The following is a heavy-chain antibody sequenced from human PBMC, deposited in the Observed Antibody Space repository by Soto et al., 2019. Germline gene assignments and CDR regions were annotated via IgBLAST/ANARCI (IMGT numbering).Heavy chain of an antibody. D-gene: IGHD5-12*01. CDR2: VYHSGTT. V-gene: IGHV4-4*02. Sequence: TLSLTCAVSGASIGTNNWWSWVRQPPGKGLEWIVEVYHSGTTNCNPSLKSRVTRSIDKSKNQFSLTLTSMTAADTALYYCAVPGRGDFDYWSQGTLVTASS. CDR3: AVPGRGDFDY. CDR1: GASIGTNNW. J-gene: IGHJ4*02.